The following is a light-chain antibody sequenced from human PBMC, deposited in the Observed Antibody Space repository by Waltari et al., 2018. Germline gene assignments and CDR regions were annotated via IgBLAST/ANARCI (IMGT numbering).Light chain of an antibody. CDR3: QSYDSSLSGWV. Sequence: QSVLTQTPSVSGAPGQKVTISCTGRSKNIGADYDGHWYKQLPGTAPKHLINGNNNRPSGVPDRFSVSKSGTSASLAITGLQAEDEADYYCQSYDSSLSGWVFGGGTKLTVL. V-gene: IGLV1-40*01. J-gene: IGLJ3*02. CDR2: GNN. CDR1: SKNIGADYD.